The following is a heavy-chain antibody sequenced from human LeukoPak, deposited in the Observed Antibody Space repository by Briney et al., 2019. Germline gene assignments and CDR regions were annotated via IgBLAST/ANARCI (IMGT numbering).Heavy chain of an antibody. CDR3: ARDRQWFGELLGYYFDY. D-gene: IGHD3-10*01. CDR1: GFTFSSYW. V-gene: IGHV3-74*01. Sequence: PGESLRLSCAASGFTFSSYWMHWIRQAPGKGMVWVSRINSDGSSTSYADSVKGRFTISRDNAKNSLYLQMNSLRAEDTALYYCARDRQWFGELLGYYFDYWGQGTLVTVSS. J-gene: IGHJ4*02. CDR2: INSDGSST.